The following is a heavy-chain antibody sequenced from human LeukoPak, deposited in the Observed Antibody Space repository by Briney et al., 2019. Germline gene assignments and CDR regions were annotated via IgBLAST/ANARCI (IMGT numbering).Heavy chain of an antibody. CDR3: ARDHNWGPDY. J-gene: IGHJ4*02. D-gene: IGHD7-27*01. Sequence: ASVKLSCQALGYTFTDHYFHWLRQAPGQGIEWMGWIHPGRGDTNIAQKFQGRVSLTRDMSISTAYMELSRLTSDDTAVYYCARDHNWGPDYWGQGNLVSVSS. CDR1: GYTFTDHY. V-gene: IGHV1-2*02. CDR2: IHPGRGDT.